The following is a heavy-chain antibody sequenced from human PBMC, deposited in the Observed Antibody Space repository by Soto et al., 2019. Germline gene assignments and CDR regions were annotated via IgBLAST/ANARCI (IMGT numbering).Heavy chain of an antibody. V-gene: IGHV1-2*02. CDR2: VHPNSGGT. CDR1: GYTFSVYH. J-gene: IGHJ6*02. Sequence: ASVKVSCKASGYTFSVYHMHWVRQAPGQGLEWMGWVHPNSGGTNYAQSFEGRVTMTRDTSINTAYMELSRLTSDDTAVYYCARDGGYGDYYKRSYGMDVWGQGTTVTVSS. D-gene: IGHD4-17*01. CDR3: ARDGGYGDYYKRSYGMDV.